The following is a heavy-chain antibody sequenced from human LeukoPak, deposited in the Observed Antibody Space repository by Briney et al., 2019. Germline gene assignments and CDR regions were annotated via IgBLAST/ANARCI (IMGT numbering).Heavy chain of an antibody. Sequence: ASVKVSCRASGYTFTSYYMHWVRQAPGQGLEWMGIINPSGGSATYAQKFQGRVTMTGDTSTSTVYMDLSSLRSEDTAVYYCVRDSSSSSLADPWGQGTLVTVSS. CDR1: GYTFTSYY. CDR2: INPSGGSA. CDR3: VRDSSSSSLADP. J-gene: IGHJ5*02. D-gene: IGHD2-2*01. V-gene: IGHV1-46*01.